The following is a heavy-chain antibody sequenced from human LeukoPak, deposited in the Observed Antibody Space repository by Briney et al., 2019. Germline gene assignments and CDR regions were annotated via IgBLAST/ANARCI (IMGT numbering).Heavy chain of an antibody. D-gene: IGHD5-24*01. CDR3: AESRDGYNAFDY. CDR1: AFTFSSSA. CDR2: ISNDGSRK. Sequence: PGGSLRLSCAASAFTFSSSAMHWVRQAPSKGLEWVAIISNDGSRKYYAHSVEGRFTISRDNSKNTLYLQMDSLRAEDTAVYYCAESRDGYNAFDYWGQGTLVTVSS. J-gene: IGHJ4*02. V-gene: IGHV3-30*04.